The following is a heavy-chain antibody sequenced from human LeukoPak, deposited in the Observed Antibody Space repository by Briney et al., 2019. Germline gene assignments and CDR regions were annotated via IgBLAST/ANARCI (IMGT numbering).Heavy chain of an antibody. CDR3: AREAYYYGMDV. CDR2: IYYSGST. Sequence: SETLSLTCTVSGGSISSGDYYWSCIRQPPGKGLEWIGYIYYSGSTYYNPSLKSRVTISVDTSKNQFSLKLSSVTAADTAVYYCAREAYYYGMDVWGQGTTVTVSS. CDR1: GGSISSGDYY. J-gene: IGHJ6*02. V-gene: IGHV4-30-4*01.